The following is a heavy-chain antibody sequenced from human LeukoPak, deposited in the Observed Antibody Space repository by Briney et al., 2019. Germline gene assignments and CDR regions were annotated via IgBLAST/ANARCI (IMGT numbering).Heavy chain of an antibody. J-gene: IGHJ5*02. Sequence: GGSLRLSCVASGFTVSSNYMSWVRQAPGKGLEWVSVIYSGGSTYYADSVKGRFTISRDNSKNTLYLQMNSLRAEDTAVYYCAVTYSSSAYNWFDPWGQGTLVTVSS. CDR3: AVTYSSSAYNWFDP. CDR1: GFTVSSNY. CDR2: IYSGGST. D-gene: IGHD6-13*01. V-gene: IGHV3-66*01.